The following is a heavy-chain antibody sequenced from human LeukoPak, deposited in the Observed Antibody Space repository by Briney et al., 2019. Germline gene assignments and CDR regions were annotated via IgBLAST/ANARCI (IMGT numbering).Heavy chain of an antibody. J-gene: IGHJ4*02. CDR3: ASSRCTSDNCYGGIDN. D-gene: IGHD1-1*01. Sequence: VGSLRFSCTASTFTFRSNSMNWVRQAPGKGLEWVSYISGGSNKIYYADSVKGRFTISRDNAKNSLYLQINTLRAEDTAVYYCASSRCTSDNCYGGIDNWGQGTLVTVSS. V-gene: IGHV3-48*04. CDR2: ISGGSNKI. CDR1: TFTFRSNS.